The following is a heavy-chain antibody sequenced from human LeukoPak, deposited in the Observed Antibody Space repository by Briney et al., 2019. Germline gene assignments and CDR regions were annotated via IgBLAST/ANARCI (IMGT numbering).Heavy chain of an antibody. CDR1: GFTFTSYA. CDR3: ARADGSGSYYSVPFD. V-gene: IGHV3-30*04. J-gene: IGHJ4*02. D-gene: IGHD3-10*01. Sequence: GGSLRLSCTASGFTFTSYAMHWLRQAPGKGLEWVAVISYDGSKKYFADSVKGRFTISRDNSKNTLYLQMNSLRTEDTAMYYCARADGSGSYYSVPFDWGQGTLVTVSS. CDR2: ISYDGSKK.